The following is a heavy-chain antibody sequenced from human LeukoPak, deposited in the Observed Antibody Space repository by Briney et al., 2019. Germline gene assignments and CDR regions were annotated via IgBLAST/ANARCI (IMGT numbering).Heavy chain of an antibody. V-gene: IGHV3-23*01. D-gene: IGHD3-10*01. CDR1: GFTFSTYA. J-gene: IGHJ4*02. CDR2: ISGGGGST. CDR3: AKLSSYYYASGSYPDY. Sequence: GGSLRLSCAASGFTFSTYAMSWVRQAPGQGLEWVSAISGGGGSTYYADSVKGRFTISRDNSKNTLYLQMNSLRAEDTAVYYCAKLSSYYYASGSYPDYWGQGTLVTVSS.